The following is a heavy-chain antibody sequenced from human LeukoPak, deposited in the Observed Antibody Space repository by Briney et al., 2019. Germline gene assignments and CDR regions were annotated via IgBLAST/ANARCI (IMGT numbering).Heavy chain of an antibody. CDR3: ARKRIQLWSRGRYFDL. D-gene: IGHD5-18*01. V-gene: IGHV4-34*01. Sequence: SETLSLTCAVYGGSFSGYYWSWIRQPPGKGLEWIGEINHSGSTNYNPSLKSRVTISVDTSKNQFSLKLSSVTAADTAVYYCARKRIQLWSRGRYFDLWGRGTLVTVSS. J-gene: IGHJ2*01. CDR2: INHSGST. CDR1: GGSFSGYY.